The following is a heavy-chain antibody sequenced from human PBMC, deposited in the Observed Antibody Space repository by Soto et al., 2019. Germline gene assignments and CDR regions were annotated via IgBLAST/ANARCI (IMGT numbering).Heavy chain of an antibody. CDR2: ISYDGSNK. CDR3: ARDGVDCRPCMDV. D-gene: IGHD2-15*01. CDR1: GFTFSSYA. J-gene: IGHJ6*02. Sequence: QVQLVESGGGVVQPGRSLRLSSAASGFTFSSYAMHWVRQAPGKGLEWVAVISYDGSNKYYADSVKGRFTISRDNSKNTLYLQMNSLRAEDTAVYYCARDGVDCRPCMDVWGQGTTVTVSS. V-gene: IGHV3-30-3*01.